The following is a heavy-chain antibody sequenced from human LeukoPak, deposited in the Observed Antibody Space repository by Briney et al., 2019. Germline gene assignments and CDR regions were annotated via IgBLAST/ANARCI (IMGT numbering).Heavy chain of an antibody. V-gene: IGHV3-9*01. J-gene: IGHJ4*02. CDR3: AKDIRVFLMVVPYYFYY. CDR1: GFTFSSYG. Sequence: GGSLRLSCAASGFTFSSYGMHWVRQAPGKGLEWGSGISWNSGSIGYADSVKGRFTISRDNAKNSLYLQMSSLRAEDTALYYCAKDIRVFLMVVPYYFYYWGQGGLVPVSS. CDR2: ISWNSGSI. D-gene: IGHD2-15*01.